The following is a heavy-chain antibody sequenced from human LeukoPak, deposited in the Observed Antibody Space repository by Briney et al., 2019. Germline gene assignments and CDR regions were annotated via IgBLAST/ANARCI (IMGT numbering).Heavy chain of an antibody. CDR3: ARDSPGYGGYSY. CDR1: GFTFISYA. CDR2: IKEDGSAK. Sequence: GGSLRLSCAASGFTFISYAMSWVRQAPGKGLEWVANIKEDGSAKYYVDSMKGRFTISRDNAKNSLYLQINSLRAEDTAVYYCARDSPGYGGYSYWGQGTLVTVSS. J-gene: IGHJ4*02. V-gene: IGHV3-7*04. D-gene: IGHD5-12*01.